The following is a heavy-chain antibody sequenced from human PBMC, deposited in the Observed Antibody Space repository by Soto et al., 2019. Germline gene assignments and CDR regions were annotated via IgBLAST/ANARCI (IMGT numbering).Heavy chain of an antibody. CDR1: GFTFSRDG. V-gene: IGHV3-23*01. J-gene: IGHJ6*02. D-gene: IGHD3-3*01. CDR2: IRESGGTT. Sequence: QSGGSLRLSCAASGFTFSRDGMSWVRQAPGKGLEWVANIRESGGTTYYADSVKGRFTISRDNAKNTLYLQMNSLRAEDTAVYYCAKMRNYDFWSGYYEYYHYGMDVWGQGTTVTVSS. CDR3: AKMRNYDFWSGYYEYYHYGMDV.